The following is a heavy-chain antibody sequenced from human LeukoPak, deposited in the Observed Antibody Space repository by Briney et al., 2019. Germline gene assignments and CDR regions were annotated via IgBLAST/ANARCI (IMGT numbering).Heavy chain of an antibody. CDR1: GGTFSSYA. V-gene: IGHV1-69*04. CDR2: IIPIPGIA. CDR3: ATTLLTTVVSRRYYYGMDV. Sequence: SSVKVSCKASGGTFSSYAISWVRQAPGQGLEWMGRIIPIPGIANYAQKFQGRVTITADKSTSTAYMELSSLRSEDTAVYYCATTLLTTVVSRRYYYGMDVWGQGTTVTVSS. J-gene: IGHJ6*02. D-gene: IGHD4-23*01.